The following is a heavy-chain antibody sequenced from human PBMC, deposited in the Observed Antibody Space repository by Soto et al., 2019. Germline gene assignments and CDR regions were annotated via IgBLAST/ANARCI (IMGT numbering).Heavy chain of an antibody. CDR2: INHSGNT. CDR1: GESFSGHY. V-gene: IGHV4-34*01. Sequence: SETLSLTCTVYGESFSGHYWSWIRQPPGKGLEWIGEINHSGNTNYNPSLKSRVTISIDTSKNQFSLKLRSVAAADTAVFYCARGRIAARNFDYWGQGTLVTVSS. J-gene: IGHJ4*02. CDR3: ARGRIAARNFDY. D-gene: IGHD6-6*01.